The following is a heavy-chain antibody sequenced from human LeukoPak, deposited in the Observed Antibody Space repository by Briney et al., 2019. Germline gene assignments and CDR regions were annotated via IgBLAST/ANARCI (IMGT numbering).Heavy chain of an antibody. J-gene: IGHJ4*02. V-gene: IGHV3-66*01. Sequence: GGSLRLSCAASGFTVNTNYMSWVRQAPGKGLEWVSLISSGGGTYYADSVKGKFTISRDNSKNTLYLQMNSLGAEDTAAYYCGGGGPGKDFNILTGYLYYWGQGTPVTVSS. CDR3: GGGGPGKDFNILTGYLYY. CDR1: GFTVNTNY. D-gene: IGHD3-9*01. CDR2: ISSGGGT.